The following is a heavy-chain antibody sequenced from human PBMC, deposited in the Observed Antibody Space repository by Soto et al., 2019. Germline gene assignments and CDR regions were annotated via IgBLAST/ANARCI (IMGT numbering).Heavy chain of an antibody. D-gene: IGHD2-15*01. CDR3: ARVLAAAPDAFDI. CDR1: GGTFSSYT. V-gene: IGHV1-69*02. Sequence: ASVKVSCKASGGTFSSYTISWVRQAPGQGLEWMGRIIPILGIANYAQKFQGRVTITADKSTSTAYMELSSLRSEDTAVYYCARVLAAAPDAFDIWGQGTMVTVSS. CDR2: IIPILGIA. J-gene: IGHJ3*02.